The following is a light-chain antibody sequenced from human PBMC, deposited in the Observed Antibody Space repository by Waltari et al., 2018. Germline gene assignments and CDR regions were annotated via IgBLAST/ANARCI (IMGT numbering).Light chain of an antibody. CDR2: AAS. J-gene: IGKJ2*01. CDR3: QQYGSSVMYT. CDR1: QMLSRSR. Sequence: RASQMLSRSRLAWYQQKVGQAPRRLIYAASYRATGIPDRFSGGGSGTDFSLIITRVEPEDVALYYCQQYGSSVMYTFGQGTKLEI. V-gene: IGKV3-20*01.